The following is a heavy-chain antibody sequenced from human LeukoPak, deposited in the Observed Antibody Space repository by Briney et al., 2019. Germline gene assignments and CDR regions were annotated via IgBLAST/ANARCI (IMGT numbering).Heavy chain of an antibody. D-gene: IGHD3-22*01. CDR2: IYYSGST. V-gene: IGHV4-59*01. Sequence: ASETLSLTRTVSGGSISSYYWSWIRQPPGKGLEWIGYIYYSGSTNYNPSLKSRVTISVDTSKNQFSLKLSSVTAADTAVYYCARVGYYDSSGPFDYWGQGTLVTVSS. J-gene: IGHJ4*02. CDR1: GGSISSYY. CDR3: ARVGYYDSSGPFDY.